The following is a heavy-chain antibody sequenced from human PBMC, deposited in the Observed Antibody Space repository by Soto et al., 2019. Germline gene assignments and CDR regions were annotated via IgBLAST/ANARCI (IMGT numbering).Heavy chain of an antibody. J-gene: IGHJ4*03. Sequence: PGGSLRLSCAASGFTFSSYAMTWVRQAPGKGLEWVSGISSGGGGTYYADSVKGRFTISRDNPKNTLYLQMNNLRAEDTAVYYCAKEYLSGGSIGSFFDYWGQGTTVTVSS. CDR3: AKEYLSGGSIGSFFDY. D-gene: IGHD2-15*01. CDR1: GFTFSSYA. V-gene: IGHV3-23*01. CDR2: ISSGGGGT.